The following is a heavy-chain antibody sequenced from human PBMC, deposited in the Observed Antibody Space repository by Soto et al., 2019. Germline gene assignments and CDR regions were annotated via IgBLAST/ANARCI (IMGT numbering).Heavy chain of an antibody. D-gene: IGHD3-22*01. CDR1: GFTFSLYS. Sequence: EVQLVESGGGLVKAGGSLRLSCAASGFTFSLYSMIWVRQAPGKGLEWVSSISSSSSYIYYADSMKGRFTLPRDNAQNSLYLQMNSLRVDDTAVYYCVRARATDSRPDYWGQGTLVTVSS. CDR3: VRARATDSRPDY. V-gene: IGHV3-21*01. CDR2: ISSSSSYI. J-gene: IGHJ4*02.